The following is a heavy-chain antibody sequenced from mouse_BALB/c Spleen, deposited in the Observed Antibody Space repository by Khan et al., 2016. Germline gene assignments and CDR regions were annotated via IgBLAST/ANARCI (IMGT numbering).Heavy chain of an antibody. CDR1: GYTFTTYT. CDR3: ARGDGDGAY. Sequence: QVQLQQSGAELARPGASVKMSCKASGYTFTTYTMQWVKQRPGQGLEWIGYINPSSNYSNYNQKFKDKATLTADKSSSTAYMQLSSLTSEDSAVYYCARGDGDGAYWGQGTLVTVSA. V-gene: IGHV1-4*01. CDR2: INPSSNYS. J-gene: IGHJ3*01. D-gene: IGHD2-13*01.